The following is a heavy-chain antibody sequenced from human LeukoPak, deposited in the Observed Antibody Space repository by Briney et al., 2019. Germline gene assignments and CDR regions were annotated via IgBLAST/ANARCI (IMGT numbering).Heavy chain of an antibody. Sequence: GGSLRLSCAASGFTFSSYGMSWVRQASGKGLEWVSAISGSGGSTYYADSVKGRFTISRDNSKNTLYLQMNSLRAEDTAVYYCAKVGDWKDRFDYWGQGTLVTVS. CDR2: ISGSGGST. V-gene: IGHV3-23*01. D-gene: IGHD1-1*01. J-gene: IGHJ4*02. CDR3: AKVGDWKDRFDY. CDR1: GFTFSSYG.